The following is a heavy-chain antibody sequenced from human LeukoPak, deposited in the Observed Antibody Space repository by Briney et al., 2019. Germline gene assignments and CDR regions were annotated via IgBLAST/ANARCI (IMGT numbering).Heavy chain of an antibody. CDR2: IIPILGIA. J-gene: IGHJ4*02. V-gene: IGHV1-69*04. D-gene: IGHD5-12*01. Sequence: SVKVSCKAPGGTFSSYAISWVRQAPGQGLEWMGRIIPILGIANYAQKFQGRVTITADKSTSTAYMELSSLRSEDTAVYYCARGPTSIVATIYDYWGQGTLVTVSS. CDR3: ARGPTSIVATIYDY. CDR1: GGTFSSYA.